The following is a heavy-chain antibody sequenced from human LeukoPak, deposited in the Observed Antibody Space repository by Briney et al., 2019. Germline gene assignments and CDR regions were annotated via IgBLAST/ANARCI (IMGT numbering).Heavy chain of an antibody. CDR2: INHSGST. CDR1: GGSFSGYY. D-gene: IGHD3-22*01. Sequence: SETLSLTCAVYGGSFSGYYWSWIRQPPGKGLEWIGEINHSGSTNYNPSLKSRVTISVDTSKNQFSPKLSSVTAADTAVYYCARGPYYYDSSGYGYWGQGTLVTVSS. V-gene: IGHV4-34*01. J-gene: IGHJ4*02. CDR3: ARGPYYYDSSGYGY.